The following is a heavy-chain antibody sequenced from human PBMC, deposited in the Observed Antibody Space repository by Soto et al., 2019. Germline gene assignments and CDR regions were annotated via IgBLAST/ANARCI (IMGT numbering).Heavy chain of an antibody. CDR3: ASTPDHSYYSGMAV. CDR2: IIPIFGTA. J-gene: IGHJ6*02. CDR1: GGTFSSYA. D-gene: IGHD2-15*01. V-gene: IGHV1-69*12. Sequence: QVQLVQSGAEVKKPGSSVKVSCKASGGTFSSYAISWVRQAPGQGLEWMGGIIPIFGTANYAQKFQGRVRITADEPTSTAYLELSSLRSEDTAVYYFASTPDHSYYSGMAVWGQGTTVTVSS.